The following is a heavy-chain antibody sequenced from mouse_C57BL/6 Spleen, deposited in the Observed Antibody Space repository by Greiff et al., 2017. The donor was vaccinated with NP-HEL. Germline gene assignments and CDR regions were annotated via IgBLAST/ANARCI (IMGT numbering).Heavy chain of an antibody. CDR3: KRVRNQYYFDY. CDR1: GYTFTDYE. D-gene: IGHD1-1*01. CDR2: IDPETGGT. V-gene: IGHV1-15*01. Sequence: QVQLQQSGAELVRPGASVTLSCKASGYTFTDYEMHWVKQTPVHGLEWIGAIDPETGGTAYNQKFKGKAILTADKSSSTAYMELRSLTSEDSAVYYCKRVRNQYYFDYWGQGTTLTVSS. J-gene: IGHJ2*01.